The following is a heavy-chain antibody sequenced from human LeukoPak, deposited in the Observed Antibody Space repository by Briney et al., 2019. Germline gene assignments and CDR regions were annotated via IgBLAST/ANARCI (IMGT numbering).Heavy chain of an antibody. CDR3: TRDEGGDPTDY. J-gene: IGHJ4*02. CDR1: GFTFGNAW. CDR2: IKSKTDGATT. Sequence: GGSLRLSWAASGFTFGNAWMSWARQAPGKGREWVGRIKSKTDGATTDYAAPVKGRFTISRDDSKNTLYLQMNSLKTEDTAVYHCTRDEGGDPTDYWGQGTLVTVSS. V-gene: IGHV3-15*01. D-gene: IGHD2-21*02.